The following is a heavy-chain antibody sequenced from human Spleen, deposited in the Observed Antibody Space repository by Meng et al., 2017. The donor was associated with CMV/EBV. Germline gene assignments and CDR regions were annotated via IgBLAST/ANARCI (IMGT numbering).Heavy chain of an antibody. Sequence: SDSMWWSWVRQPPGKGLEGIGEMFHSGSTNYNPSLRSRVMISVDTSKNQFSLKLNSVTAADTAVYYCARGQSYDFWNGYYRGRWFDSWGQGTLVTVSS. D-gene: IGHD3-3*01. J-gene: IGHJ5*01. V-gene: IGHV4-4*02. CDR3: ARGQSYDFWNGYYRGRWFDS. CDR2: MFHSGST. CDR1: SDSMW.